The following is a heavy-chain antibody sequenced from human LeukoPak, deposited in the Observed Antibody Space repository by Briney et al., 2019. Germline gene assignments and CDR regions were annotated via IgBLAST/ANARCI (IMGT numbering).Heavy chain of an antibody. Sequence: PSETLSLTCTVSGGSISSGSYYWSWIRQPPGKGLEWIGEINRSGSTNYNPSLKSRVTISVDTSKNQFSLKLSSVTAADTAVYYCARGRVGAPNSSGYYYAGTDFDYWGQGTLVTVSS. D-gene: IGHD3-22*01. CDR1: GGSISSGSYY. J-gene: IGHJ4*02. V-gene: IGHV4-39*07. CDR3: ARGRVGAPNSSGYYYAGTDFDY. CDR2: INRSGST.